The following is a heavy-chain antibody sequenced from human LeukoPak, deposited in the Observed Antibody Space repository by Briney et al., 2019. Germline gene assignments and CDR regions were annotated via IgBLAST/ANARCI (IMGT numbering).Heavy chain of an antibody. D-gene: IGHD3-22*01. Sequence: SVKVSCKASGGTFSSYAISWVRQAPGQGLEWMGGIIPIFGTANYAQKFQGRVTITADESTSTAYMELSSLRSEDTAVYYCAAAHYYGDYREYWGQGTLVTVSS. CDR3: AAAHYYGDYREY. CDR2: IIPIFGTA. CDR1: GGTFSSYA. V-gene: IGHV1-69*13. J-gene: IGHJ4*02.